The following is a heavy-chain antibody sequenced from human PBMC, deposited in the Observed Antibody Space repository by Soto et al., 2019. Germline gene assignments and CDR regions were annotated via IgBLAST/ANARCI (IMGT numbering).Heavy chain of an antibody. CDR2: ISAYNGNT. V-gene: IGHV1-18*04. D-gene: IGHD3-9*01. J-gene: IGHJ4*02. CDR1: WFTLSNHW. Sequence: GSSVKVSCKAFWFTLSNHWIIWGGPAPGQGLEWMGWISAYNGNTNYAQKLQGRVTMTTDTSTSTAYMELRSLRSDDTAVYYCARNDILTELDYWGQGTLVTVSS. CDR3: ARNDILTELDY.